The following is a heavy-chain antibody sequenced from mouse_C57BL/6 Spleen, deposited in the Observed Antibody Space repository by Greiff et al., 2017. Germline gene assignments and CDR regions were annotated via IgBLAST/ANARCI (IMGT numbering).Heavy chain of an antibody. Sequence: QVQLQQPGAELVMPGASVKLSCKASGYTFTSYWMHWVKQRPGQGLEWIGEIDPSDSYTNYNQKFKGKSTLTVDKSSSTAYMQLSSLTSEDSAVYYCARQSIVVFDYWGQGTTLTVSS. J-gene: IGHJ2*01. D-gene: IGHD2-5*01. CDR2: IDPSDSYT. V-gene: IGHV1-69*01. CDR3: ARQSIVVFDY. CDR1: GYTFTSYW.